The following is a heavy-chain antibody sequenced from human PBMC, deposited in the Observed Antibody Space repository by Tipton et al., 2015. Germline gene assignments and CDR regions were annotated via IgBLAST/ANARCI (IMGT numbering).Heavy chain of an antibody. D-gene: IGHD6-19*01. CDR2: IHYSGST. Sequence: TLSLTCTVSGGSISSGDYYWSWIRQPPGKGLEWIGYIHYSGSTYYNPSLKSRVIISVDTSKKQFSLKLSSVTAADTAVYYCARQAPIAVAASNWFDPWGQGTLVTVSS. CDR1: GGSISSGDYY. CDR3: ARQAPIAVAASNWFDP. V-gene: IGHV4-30-4*01. J-gene: IGHJ5*02.